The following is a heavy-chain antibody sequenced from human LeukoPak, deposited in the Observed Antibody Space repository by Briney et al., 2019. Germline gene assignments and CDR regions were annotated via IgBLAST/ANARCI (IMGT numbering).Heavy chain of an antibody. V-gene: IGHV3-21*01. J-gene: IGHJ4*02. CDR2: ISSSGSYI. CDR3: ARGYSGYDCVDY. D-gene: IGHD5-12*01. CDR1: GFTFSSYS. Sequence: PGRSLRLSCAASGFTFSSYSMNWVRQAPGKGLEWVSSISSSGSYIYYADSVKGRFTISRDNAKNSLYLQMNSLRAEDTAVYYCARGYSGYDCVDYWGQGTLVTVSS.